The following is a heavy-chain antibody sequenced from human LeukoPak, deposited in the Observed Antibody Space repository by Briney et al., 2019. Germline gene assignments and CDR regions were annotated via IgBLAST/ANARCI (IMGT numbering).Heavy chain of an antibody. CDR3: TSLLRYYFAY. V-gene: IGHV3-49*04. CDR2: IRSKAYGGTT. D-gene: IGHD2/OR15-2a*01. Sequence: PGRSLRLSCTASGFTLGDYGMSWVGQAPGKGVEGGGFIRSKAYGGTTEYAASVKCTFTISRDNSKSIAYLQMNTLKTEDTAVYYCTSLLRYYFAYWGQATLVTVSS. J-gene: IGHJ4*02. CDR1: GFTLGDYG.